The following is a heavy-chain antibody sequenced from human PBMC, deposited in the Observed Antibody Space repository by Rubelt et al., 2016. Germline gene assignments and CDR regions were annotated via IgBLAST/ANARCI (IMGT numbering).Heavy chain of an antibody. J-gene: IGHJ5*02. CDR1: GFLFSSHW. Sequence: ASGFLFSSHWMSWVRQAPGKGLEWVANINQDGGERYYVDSVKGRFTISRDNAKNSLYLQMNSLSAEDTSVYHGARDGTHYDIADPWGQGTLVTVSS. V-gene: IGHV3-7*05. CDR3: ARDGTHYDIADP. D-gene: IGHD3-16*01. CDR2: INQDGGER.